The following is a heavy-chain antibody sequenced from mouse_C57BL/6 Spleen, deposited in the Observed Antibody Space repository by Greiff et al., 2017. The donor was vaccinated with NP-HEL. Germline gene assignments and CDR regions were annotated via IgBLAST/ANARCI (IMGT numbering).Heavy chain of an antibody. CDR1: GYSITSGYY. Sequence: EVKLQESGPGLVKPSQSLSLTCSVTGYSITSGYYWNWIRQFPGNKLEWMGYISYDGSNNYNPSLKNRISITRDTSKNQFFLKLNSVTTEDTATYYCATYYDYDEGYWGQGTSVTVSS. CDR3: ATYYDYDEGY. CDR2: ISYDGSN. J-gene: IGHJ4*01. V-gene: IGHV3-6*01. D-gene: IGHD2-4*01.